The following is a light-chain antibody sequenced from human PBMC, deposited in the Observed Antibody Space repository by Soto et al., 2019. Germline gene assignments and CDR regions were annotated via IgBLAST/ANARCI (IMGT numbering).Light chain of an antibody. CDR3: QQYHSAPLT. Sequence: IVMTQSPDSLAVALGERATINCKSSQTVLSSSNNKNYVAWYQQKPGQPPKLLIYWASTRESGVPDRFSGSGSGTDFTLTISSLQAEDVAVYYCQQYHSAPLTFAGGTKV. CDR1: QTVLSSSNNKNY. V-gene: IGKV4-1*01. J-gene: IGKJ4*01. CDR2: WAS.